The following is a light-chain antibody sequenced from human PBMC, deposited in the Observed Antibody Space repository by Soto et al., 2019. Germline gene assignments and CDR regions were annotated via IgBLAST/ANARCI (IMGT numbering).Light chain of an antibody. J-gene: IGKJ4*01. CDR2: AAS. CDR1: QGISNY. Sequence: DIQMTQSPSSLSASVGDRVTITCRASQGISNYLAWYQQXXXXVPKLLIYAASTLQSGVPSRFSGSASGTDFTLTISSLQPEDVATYYCQKYNSVPLTFGGGTKVEIK. V-gene: IGKV1-27*01. CDR3: QKYNSVPLT.